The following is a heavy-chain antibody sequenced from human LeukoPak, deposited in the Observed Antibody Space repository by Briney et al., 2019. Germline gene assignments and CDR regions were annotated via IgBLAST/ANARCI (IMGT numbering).Heavy chain of an antibody. J-gene: IGHJ4*02. Sequence: GSLRLSCAASGFTFSSYAVSWVRQAPGKGLEWVSAISGSGGSTYYADSVKGRFTISRDNSKNTLYLQMNSLRVEDTAVYYCAKGANSYGLGYFDYWGQGTLVTVSS. D-gene: IGHD5-18*01. CDR2: ISGSGGST. CDR1: GFTFSSYA. V-gene: IGHV3-23*01. CDR3: AKGANSYGLGYFDY.